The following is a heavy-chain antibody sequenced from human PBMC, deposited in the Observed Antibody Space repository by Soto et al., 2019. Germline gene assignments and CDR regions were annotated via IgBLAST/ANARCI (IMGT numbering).Heavy chain of an antibody. CDR1: GGSISSYY. CDR3: ARQGFGQLHGLVDV. Sequence: SETLSLTCTVSGGSISSYYCCWIRQPPGKGLEWIGYINHSGLTSYNPSLKSRVTMSVDTSKNQFSLKVNSVTAADTALYHCARQGFGQLHGLVDVWGPGTTVTVSS. V-gene: IGHV4-59*08. J-gene: IGHJ6*02. D-gene: IGHD3-10*01. CDR2: INHSGLT.